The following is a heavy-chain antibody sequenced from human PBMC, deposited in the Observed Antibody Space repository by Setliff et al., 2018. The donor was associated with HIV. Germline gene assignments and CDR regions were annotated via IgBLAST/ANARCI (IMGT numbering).Heavy chain of an antibody. V-gene: IGHV3-66*02. CDR1: GFTVSSHY. Sequence: GGSLRLSCAASGFTVSSHYMSWVRQAPGKGLEWVSVIYSGGSTNYADFVKGRFTISRDSSKNTLDLQRNSLRGEDTAVYSCARVSGYGLRGFDPWGQGTLVTVSS. J-gene: IGHJ5*02. CDR3: ARVSGYGLRGFDP. D-gene: IGHD5-12*01. CDR2: IYSGGST.